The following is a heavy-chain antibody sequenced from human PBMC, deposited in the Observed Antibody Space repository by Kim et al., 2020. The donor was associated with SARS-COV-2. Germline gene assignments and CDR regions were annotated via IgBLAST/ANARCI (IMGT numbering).Heavy chain of an antibody. CDR3: ARDGWNYDPTYYYGMDV. D-gene: IGHD1-7*01. Sequence: GSISSYYWSWIRQPPGKGLEWIGYIYYSGSTNYNPSLKSRVTISVDTSKNQFSLKLSSATAADTAVYYCARDGWNYDPTYYYGMDVWGQGTKVTV. CDR1: GSISSYY. CDR2: IYYSGST. V-gene: IGHV4-59*13. J-gene: IGHJ6*02.